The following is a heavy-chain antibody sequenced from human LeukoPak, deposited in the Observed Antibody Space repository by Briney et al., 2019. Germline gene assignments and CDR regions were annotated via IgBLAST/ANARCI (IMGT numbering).Heavy chain of an antibody. V-gene: IGHV3-30*02. CDR1: GFTFSSYG. D-gene: IGHD3-10*01. CDR3: AKDDASGSYFYLDY. Sequence: GGSLRLPCAASGFTFSSYGMHWVRQAPGKGLEWVAFIRYDGSNKYYADFVRGRFTISRDNSKNTLSLQMNSLRAEDTAVFYCAKDDASGSYFYLDYWGQGTLVTVSS. CDR2: IRYDGSNK. J-gene: IGHJ4*02.